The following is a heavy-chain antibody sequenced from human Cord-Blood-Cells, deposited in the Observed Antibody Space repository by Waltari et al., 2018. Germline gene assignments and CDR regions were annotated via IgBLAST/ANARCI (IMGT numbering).Heavy chain of an antibody. D-gene: IGHD3-10*01. Sequence: QVQMVQSGAEGKKPGSSVKLYFKASGGTLSSYAISGVRQAPGQGLEWMGGIIPIFGTANDAQKFQGRVTITADESTSTAYMELSSLRSEDTAVYYCASSSFYGYWGQGTLVTVSS. V-gene: IGHV1-69*01. CDR2: IIPIFGTA. J-gene: IGHJ4*02. CDR3: ASSSFYGY. CDR1: GGTLSSYA.